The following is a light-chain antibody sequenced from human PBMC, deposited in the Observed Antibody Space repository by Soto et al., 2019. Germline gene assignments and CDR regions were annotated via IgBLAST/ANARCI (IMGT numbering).Light chain of an antibody. V-gene: IGKV3-15*01. CDR3: QEYNDWRPIT. CDR1: QSISTK. J-gene: IGKJ4*01. Sequence: IVMTQSPATLSVSPGERATLSCRASQSISTKLAWYQQKPGQAPRLLIYGASTRATGIPVRFSGSGSGTEFTLTITSLQFEDFAVYYCQEYNDWRPITFGGGTMVDIK. CDR2: GAS.